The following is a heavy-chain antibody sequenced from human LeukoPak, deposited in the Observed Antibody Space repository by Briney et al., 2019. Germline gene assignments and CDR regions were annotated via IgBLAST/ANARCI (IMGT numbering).Heavy chain of an antibody. D-gene: IGHD3-3*01. V-gene: IGHV3-30*18. Sequence: GGALRLSCAASGFSFTKFAMHWIRQSPGKGLEWVATVLSDEDSQYYADPVKGRFSISRDTSTSTLGLQMNSLRPEDTAVYYCTKDDRFFGSYSDSWGQGTLVTVSS. CDR3: TKDDRFFGSYSDS. CDR1: GFSFTKFA. CDR2: VLSDEDSQ. J-gene: IGHJ4*02.